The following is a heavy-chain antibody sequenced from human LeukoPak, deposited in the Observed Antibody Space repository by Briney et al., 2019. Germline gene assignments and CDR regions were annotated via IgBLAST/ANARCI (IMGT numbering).Heavy chain of an antibody. CDR1: GGTFSSYT. Sequence: SVKVSCKASGGTFSSYTITWVRQAPGQGLEWMGRIIPTLGTPNYAQRFQGRVTITADKSTSTAYMELSSLRSEDTAVYYCARGIPAAGRPFDYWGRGTLVTVSS. CDR3: ARGIPAAGRPFDY. V-gene: IGHV1-69*08. CDR2: IIPTLGTP. D-gene: IGHD6-13*01. J-gene: IGHJ4*02.